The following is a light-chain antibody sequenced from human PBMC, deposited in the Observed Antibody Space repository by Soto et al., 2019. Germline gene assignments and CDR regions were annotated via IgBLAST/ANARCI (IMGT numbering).Light chain of an antibody. J-gene: IGLJ3*02. V-gene: IGLV2-8*01. Sequence: QSALTQPPSASGSPGQSVTISCTGTSSDVVGYNYVSWYQQHPGKAPKLMIYEVSKRPSGVPDRFSGSKSGNTASLTVSGLQAEDEADYYGSSYAGSNNWVFGGGTTVTVL. CDR3: SSYAGSNNWV. CDR1: SSDVVGYNY. CDR2: EVS.